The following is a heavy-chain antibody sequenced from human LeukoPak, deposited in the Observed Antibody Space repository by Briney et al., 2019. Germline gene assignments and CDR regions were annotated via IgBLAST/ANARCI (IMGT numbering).Heavy chain of an antibody. CDR2: ISSSSSYI. V-gene: IGHV3-21*01. Sequence: GGSLRLSCAASGFTFSSYSMNWVRQAPGKGLEWVSSISSSSSYIYYADSAKGRFTISRDNAKNSLYLQMNNLRAEDTAVYYCARRGNSGSYFDYWGQGTLVTVSS. CDR1: GFTFSSYS. D-gene: IGHD1-26*01. J-gene: IGHJ4*02. CDR3: ARRGNSGSYFDY.